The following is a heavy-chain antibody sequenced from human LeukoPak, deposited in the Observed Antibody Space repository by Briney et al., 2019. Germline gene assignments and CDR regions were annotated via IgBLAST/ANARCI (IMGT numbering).Heavy chain of an antibody. CDR3: ARRGDSYGDSFEY. CDR1: GFTASSSY. J-gene: IGHJ4*02. Sequence: GGSLRLSCAASGFTASSSYMSWVRQAPGKGLEWVSVIYSSGGTFYAESVKGRFTVSRDNSKNMLHLQMNSLRDEDTAVYYCARRGDSYGDSFEYWGPGTLVTVSS. CDR2: IYSSGGT. D-gene: IGHD5-18*01. V-gene: IGHV3-66*04.